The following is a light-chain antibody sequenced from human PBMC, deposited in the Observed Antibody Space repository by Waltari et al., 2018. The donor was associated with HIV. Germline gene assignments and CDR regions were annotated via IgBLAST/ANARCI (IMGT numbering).Light chain of an antibody. CDR1: SSNLGAGFD. V-gene: IGLV1-40*01. CDR3: QSYERGGSGSAV. Sequence: QSVLTQPPSVSGAPGQRVSISCTGSSSNLGAGFDVHWYKQIPGTAPTLRISDNPNPPSGVPARFSGSKSCASASLAITGLQAEDEAYDYCQSYERGGSGSAVFGGGTKLTVL. J-gene: IGLJ2*01. CDR2: DNP.